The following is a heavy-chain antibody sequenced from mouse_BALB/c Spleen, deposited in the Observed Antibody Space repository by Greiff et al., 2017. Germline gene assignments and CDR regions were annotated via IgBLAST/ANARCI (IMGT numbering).Heavy chain of an antibody. CDR1: GYTFTSYW. CDR3: ARRGGSSLDY. Sequence: QVQLQQPGAELVRPGASVKLSCKASGYTFTSYWINWVKQRPGQGLEWIGNIYPSDSYTNYNQKFKDKATLTVDKSSSTAYMQLSSPTSEDSAVYFCARRGGSSLDYWGQGTTLTVSS. CDR2: IYPSDSYT. V-gene: IGHV1-69*02. J-gene: IGHJ2*01. D-gene: IGHD1-1*01.